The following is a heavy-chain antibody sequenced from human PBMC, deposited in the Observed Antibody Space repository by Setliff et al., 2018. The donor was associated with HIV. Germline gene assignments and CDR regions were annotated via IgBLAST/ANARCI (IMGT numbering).Heavy chain of an antibody. CDR2: IYSGGST. V-gene: IGHV3-53*01. D-gene: IGHD3-22*01. CDR1: GFTVSGYY. CDR3: ARYPGSGYYYAPFDY. J-gene: IGHJ4*02. Sequence: GGSLRLSCAASGFTVSGYYMAWVRQAPGKGLEWVSTIYSGGSTYHADSVKGRFTISRDNSKNTLYLQMNSLRAEDTAVYYCARYPGSGYYYAPFDYWGQGTLVTVSS.